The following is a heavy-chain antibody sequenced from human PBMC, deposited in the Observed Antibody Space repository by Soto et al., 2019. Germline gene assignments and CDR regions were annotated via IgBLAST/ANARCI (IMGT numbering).Heavy chain of an antibody. CDR3: AKGGVVVPPRLSGPSYYYYGMDV. J-gene: IGHJ6*02. CDR2: ISYDGSNK. V-gene: IGHV3-30*18. D-gene: IGHD2-2*01. Sequence: LRLSCAASGFTFSSYGMHWVRQAPGKGLEWVAVISYDGSNKYYADSVKGRFTISRDNSKNTLYLQMNSLRAEDTAVYYCAKGGVVVPPRLSGPSYYYYGMDVWGQGTTVTVSS. CDR1: GFTFSSYG.